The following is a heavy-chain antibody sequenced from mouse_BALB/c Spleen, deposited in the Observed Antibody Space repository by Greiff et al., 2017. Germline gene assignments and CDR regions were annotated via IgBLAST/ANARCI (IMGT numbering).Heavy chain of an antibody. D-gene: IGHD2-1*01. Sequence: QVQLQQSGAELVRPGSSVKISCKASGYAFSRYWMNWVKQRPGQGLEWIGQIYPGDGDTNYNGKFKGKATLTADKSSSTAYMQLSSLTSEDSAVYFCARFDYGNYVEGAMDYWGQGTSVTVAS. J-gene: IGHJ4*01. CDR1: GYAFSRYW. V-gene: IGHV1-80*01. CDR2: IYPGDGDT. CDR3: ARFDYGNYVEGAMDY.